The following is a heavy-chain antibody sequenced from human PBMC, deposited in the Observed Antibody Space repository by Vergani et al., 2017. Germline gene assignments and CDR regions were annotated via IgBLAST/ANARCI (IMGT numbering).Heavy chain of an antibody. Sequence: QVQLQESGPGLVKPSQTLSLTCTVSGGSISSGGYYWSCIRQHPGKGLEWIGYIYYSGSTYYNPSLKSRVTISVDTSKNQFSLKLSSVTAADTAVYYCARQYYDFWSGYYNGPGYYYYYMDVWGKGTTVTVSS. CDR1: GGSISSGGYY. CDR2: IYYSGST. D-gene: IGHD3-3*01. V-gene: IGHV4-31*03. CDR3: ARQYYDFWSGYYNGPGYYYYYMDV. J-gene: IGHJ6*03.